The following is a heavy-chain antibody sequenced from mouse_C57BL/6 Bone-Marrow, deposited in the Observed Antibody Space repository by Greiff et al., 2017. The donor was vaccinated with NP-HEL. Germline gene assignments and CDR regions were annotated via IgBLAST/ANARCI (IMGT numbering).Heavy chain of an antibody. D-gene: IGHD3-3*01. CDR3: ARWGRGY. CDR2: IYPSDSYT. CDR1: GYTFTSYW. Sequence: QVQLQQPGAELVRPGTSVKLSCKASGYTFTSYWMHWVKQRPGQGLEWIGVIYPSDSYTNYNQKFKGKATLTVDTSSSTAYMQLSSLTSEDSAVYYCARWGRGYWGQGTTLTVSS. J-gene: IGHJ2*01. V-gene: IGHV1-59*01.